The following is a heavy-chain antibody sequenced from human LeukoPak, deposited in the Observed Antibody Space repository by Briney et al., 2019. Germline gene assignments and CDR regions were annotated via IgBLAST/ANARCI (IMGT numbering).Heavy chain of an antibody. Sequence: ASVKVSCKASGYTFTSYGIIWVRQAPGQGLEWMGWISAYNGNTNYAQKLQGRVTMTTDTSMSTAYMELRSLRSDDTAVYYCARGPYCGGDCYSGESYYYYGMDVWGQGTTVTVSS. CDR2: ISAYNGNT. CDR3: ARGPYCGGDCYSGESYYYYGMDV. CDR1: GYTFTSYG. D-gene: IGHD2-21*02. J-gene: IGHJ6*02. V-gene: IGHV1-18*01.